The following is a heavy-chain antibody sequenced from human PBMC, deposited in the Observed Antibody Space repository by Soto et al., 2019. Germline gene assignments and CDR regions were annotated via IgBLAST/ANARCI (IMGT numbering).Heavy chain of an antibody. Sequence: EVQVLESGGGLVQPGGSLRLSCEGSGFTVSSHAMTWIRQAPGKGPEWVSTVTADGGTYYADSVKGRFAMSRDTSENTLYLQVNSLGAEDTAAYYCAPRVSCSGGSCQYDAFAIRGQGTMVTVSS. V-gene: IGHV3-23*01. J-gene: IGHJ3*02. D-gene: IGHD2-15*01. CDR2: VTADGGT. CDR3: APRVSCSGGSCQYDAFAI. CDR1: GFTVSSHA.